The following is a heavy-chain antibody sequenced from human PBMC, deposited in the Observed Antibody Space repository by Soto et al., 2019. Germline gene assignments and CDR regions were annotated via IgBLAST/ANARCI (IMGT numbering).Heavy chain of an antibody. CDR1: GGTFSSYP. V-gene: IGHV1-69*01. CDR3: ARVGHITNYGMAV. J-gene: IGHJ6*02. D-gene: IGHD1-26*01. CDR2: IIPFFGTA. Sequence: QVQLVQSGAEVKKPGSSVKVSCGASGGTFSSYPINWVRQAPGQGLEWMGGIIPFFGTANYAQKFQGRVTITADESTSTVYMELRSLRAEDTAVYYCARVGHITNYGMAVWGQGTTVTVSS.